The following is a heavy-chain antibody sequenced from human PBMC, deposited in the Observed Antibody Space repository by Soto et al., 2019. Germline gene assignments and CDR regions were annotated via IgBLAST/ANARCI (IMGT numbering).Heavy chain of an antibody. D-gene: IGHD2-2*01. V-gene: IGHV4-30-2*01. CDR1: GGSISSSTYS. J-gene: IGHJ5*02. Sequence: ASETLSLTCAVSGGSISSSTYSWSWIRQPPGQALEWIGHMFHSGRTYYNPSLESRVTISLDRSKNQFSLKLSSVTAADTAVYYCARGYCDSSTCSRYNWFDPWGQGTLVTVSS. CDR3: ARGYCDSSTCSRYNWFDP. CDR2: MFHSGRT.